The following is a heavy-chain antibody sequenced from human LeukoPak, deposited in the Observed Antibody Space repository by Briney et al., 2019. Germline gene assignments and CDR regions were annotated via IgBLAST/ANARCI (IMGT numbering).Heavy chain of an antibody. D-gene: IGHD1-26*01. J-gene: IGHJ2*01. CDR1: GGSISSYY. CDR2: IYYSGST. CDR3: ARTPLLSAPWYFDL. Sequence: SETLSLTCTVSGGSISSYYWSWIRQPPGKGLEWIGYIYYSGSTNYNPSLKSRVTISVDTSKNQFSLKLSSVTAADTAVYYCARTPLLSAPWYFDLWGRGTLVTVSS. V-gene: IGHV4-59*01.